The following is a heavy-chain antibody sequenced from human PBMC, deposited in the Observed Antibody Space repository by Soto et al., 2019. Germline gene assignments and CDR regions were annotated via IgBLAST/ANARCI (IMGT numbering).Heavy chain of an antibody. CDR1: GGSISSGGYS. Sequence: SETLSLTCAVSGGSISSGGYSWSWIRQPPGKGLEWIGYIYHSGSTYYNPSLKSRVTISVDRSKNQFSLKLSSVTAADTAVYYCARTNWGSGGLFDYWGQGTLVTVSS. CDR3: ARTNWGSGGLFDY. J-gene: IGHJ4*02. D-gene: IGHD7-27*01. V-gene: IGHV4-30-2*01. CDR2: IYHSGST.